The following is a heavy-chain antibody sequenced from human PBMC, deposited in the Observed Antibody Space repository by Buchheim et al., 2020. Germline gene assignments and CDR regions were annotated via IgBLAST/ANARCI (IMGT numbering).Heavy chain of an antibody. J-gene: IGHJ4*02. CDR1: GGSISSYY. Sequence: QVQLQESGPGLVKPSETLSLTCTVSGGSISSYYWSWIRQPPGKGLEWIGYIYYSGSTNYNPSLKSRVTISVDTSKNQFSLKLSSVTAADTAVYYCAKTGGYSSGWYSYYFDYWGQGTL. V-gene: IGHV4-59*08. CDR3: AKTGGYSSGWYSYYFDY. CDR2: IYYSGST. D-gene: IGHD6-19*01.